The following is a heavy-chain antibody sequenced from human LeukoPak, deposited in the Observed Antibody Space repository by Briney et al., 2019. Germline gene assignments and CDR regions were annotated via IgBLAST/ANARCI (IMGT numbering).Heavy chain of an antibody. V-gene: IGHV3-23*01. J-gene: IGHJ4*02. Sequence: GGSLRPSCGTSGFTFSSYAMSWVRQAPGKGLEWVSLITAIAGDTYYADSVKGRFTISRDNSRNTLYLQMDSLRAEDSAIYYCVSKGLQLFGELLDWGQGTLVTVSS. D-gene: IGHD3-10*01. CDR2: ITAIAGDT. CDR1: GFTFSSYA. CDR3: VSKGLQLFGELLD.